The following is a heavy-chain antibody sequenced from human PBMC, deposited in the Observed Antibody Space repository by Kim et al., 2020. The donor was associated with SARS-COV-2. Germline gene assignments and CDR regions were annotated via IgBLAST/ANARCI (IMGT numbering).Heavy chain of an antibody. CDR2: IYYSGST. J-gene: IGHJ4*02. V-gene: IGHV4-39*01. D-gene: IGHD6-6*01. CDR3: ARISLSSSSRVFDY. CDR1: GGSISSSSYY. Sequence: SETLSLTCTVSGGSISSSSYYWGWIRQPPGKGLEWIGSIYYSGSTYYNPSLKSRVTISVDTSKNQFSLKLSSVTAADTAVYYCARISLSSSSRVFDYWGQGTLVTVSS.